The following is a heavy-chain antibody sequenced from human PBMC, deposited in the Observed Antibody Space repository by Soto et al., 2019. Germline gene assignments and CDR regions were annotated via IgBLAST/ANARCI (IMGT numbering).Heavy chain of an antibody. CDR1: GYTFTSYG. CDR3: ATEINYYGSGSYYNGPDLYYFDY. Sequence: ASVKVSCKASGYTFTSYGISWVRQAPGQGLEWMGWISAYNGNTNYAQKLQGRVTMTTDTSTSTAYMELRSLRSDDTAVYYCATEINYYGSGSYYNGPDLYYFDYWGQGTLVTVSS. D-gene: IGHD3-10*01. CDR2: ISAYNGNT. V-gene: IGHV1-18*01. J-gene: IGHJ4*02.